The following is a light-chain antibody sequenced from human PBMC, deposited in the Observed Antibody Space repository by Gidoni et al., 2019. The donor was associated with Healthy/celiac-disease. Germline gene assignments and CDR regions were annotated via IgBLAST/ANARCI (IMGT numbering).Light chain of an antibody. CDR2: KDS. CDR1: ALPKQY. V-gene: IGLV3-25*03. Sequence: SYELTQTPSVSVSPGQTARITCSGDALPKQYAYWYQQKPGQAPVLVIYKDSERPSGIPELFSGSSSGTTVTLTISGVQAEDEADYYCQSADSSGTYVVFGGGTKLTVL. CDR3: QSADSSGTYVV. J-gene: IGLJ2*01.